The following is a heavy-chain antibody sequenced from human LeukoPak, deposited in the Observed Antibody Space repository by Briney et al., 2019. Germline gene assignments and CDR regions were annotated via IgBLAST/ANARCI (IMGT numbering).Heavy chain of an antibody. J-gene: IGHJ3*02. CDR2: IYDSGST. CDR1: RGSICSSSYY. D-gene: IGHD4-17*01. V-gene: IGHV4-39*01. CDR3: ARPDYGDYVFDI. Sequence: SETLSLTCTVSRGSICSSSYYWGWIRQSPGKGLEWIRSIYDSGSTYYNQSLKSRVNISVDTSKNHFSLKLRSVTAADTAVYHCARPDYGDYVFDIWGQGTMVTVSS.